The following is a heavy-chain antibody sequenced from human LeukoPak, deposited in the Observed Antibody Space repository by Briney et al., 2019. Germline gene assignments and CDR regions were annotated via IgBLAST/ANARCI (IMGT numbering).Heavy chain of an antibody. V-gene: IGHV1-18*01. CDR2: ISGYNGNT. CDR3: ARDTGSSFDY. Sequence: APVKVSCKASGYTFTTYGISWVRQAPGHGLEWMGWISGYNGNTNYAQQLQDRVTMTTDTSTSTAYMELRSLRSDDSAVFYCARDTGSSFDYWGQGTLVTVSS. D-gene: IGHD1-26*01. CDR1: GYTFTTYG. J-gene: IGHJ4*02.